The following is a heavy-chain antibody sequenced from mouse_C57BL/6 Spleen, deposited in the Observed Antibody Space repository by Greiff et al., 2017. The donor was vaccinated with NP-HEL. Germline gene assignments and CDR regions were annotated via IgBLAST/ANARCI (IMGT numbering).Heavy chain of an antibody. Sequence: QVQLQQSGAELVRPGASVTLSCKASGYTFTDYEMHWVKQTPVHGLEWIGAIDPETGGTAYNQKFKGKAILTADKSSSTAYMELLILTSAASAVYSCTRGHYFDYWGQGTTLTVSS. V-gene: IGHV1-15*01. CDR1: GYTFTDYE. CDR3: TRGHYFDY. J-gene: IGHJ2*01. CDR2: IDPETGGT.